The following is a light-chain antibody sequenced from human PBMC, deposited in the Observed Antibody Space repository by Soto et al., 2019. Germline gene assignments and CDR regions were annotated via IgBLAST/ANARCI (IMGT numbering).Light chain of an antibody. V-gene: IGKV3-20*01. CDR1: QTFSSSY. CDR2: GAS. Sequence: ELVLTQSPGTLSLFPGERATLSCRASQTFSSSYLAWYQQKPGQAPRLLIYGASSRATGIPDRFSGSGSGTDFTLTISRLEPEDCAVYYCQQYDSSPWTFGQGTKVEL. J-gene: IGKJ1*01. CDR3: QQYDSSPWT.